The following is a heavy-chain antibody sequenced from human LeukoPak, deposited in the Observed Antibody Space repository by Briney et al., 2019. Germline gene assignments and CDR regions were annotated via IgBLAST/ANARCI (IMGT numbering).Heavy chain of an antibody. D-gene: IGHD3-22*01. Sequence: PGGSLRLSCAASGLTLSYAWMSWVRQAPGKGLEWVGLIKTKTDGGTTDYGAPVKGRFTISRDDSKNTLYLQMNSLKTEDTAVYYCTTEVGYYYDYNWFDPWGQGTLVTVSS. V-gene: IGHV3-15*01. CDR2: IKTKTDGGTT. CDR1: GLTLSYAW. J-gene: IGHJ5*02. CDR3: TTEVGYYYDYNWFDP.